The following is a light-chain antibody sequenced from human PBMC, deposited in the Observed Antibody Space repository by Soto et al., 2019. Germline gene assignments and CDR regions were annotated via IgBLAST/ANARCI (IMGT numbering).Light chain of an antibody. V-gene: IGKV1-39*01. Sequence: DIQMTQSASSLSASVGDRVTITCRASQSISSNLNWHQQKPGKAPKVLIYAASSLQSGVPSRFSGSGSGTDFTLTISRQQPEDFATYYCQQSYSIPYTFGQGTKLEIK. CDR1: QSISSN. CDR2: AAS. J-gene: IGKJ2*01. CDR3: QQSYSIPYT.